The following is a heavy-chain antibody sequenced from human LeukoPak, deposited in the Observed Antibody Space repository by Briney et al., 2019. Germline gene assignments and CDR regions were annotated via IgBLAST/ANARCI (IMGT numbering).Heavy chain of an antibody. J-gene: IGHJ5*02. Sequence: GGSLRLSCAASGFTFSSYSMNWVRQAPGKGLEWVSSISTSGSYINYADSLKGRFTISRDNAKNSLYLQMNSLRAEDTAVYYCARKGSGSYYQYNWFDPWGQGTLVTVSS. CDR3: ARKGSGSYYQYNWFDP. V-gene: IGHV3-21*04. D-gene: IGHD1-26*01. CDR1: GFTFSSYS. CDR2: ISTSGSYI.